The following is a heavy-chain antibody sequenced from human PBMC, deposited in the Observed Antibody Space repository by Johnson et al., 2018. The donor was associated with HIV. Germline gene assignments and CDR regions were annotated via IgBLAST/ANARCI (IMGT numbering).Heavy chain of an antibody. J-gene: IGHJ3*02. D-gene: IGHD6-13*01. CDR3: ARDQSSSWPGDAFDI. CDR1: GFILSDYY. Sequence: VQLVESGGGLVQPGGSLRLSCAASGFILSDYYMSWVRQAPGKGLEWVSIIFSGGSTYYADSVMGRFTVSRDNSKNALYLQMHSLTAEDTALYYCARDQSSSWPGDAFDIWGQGTMVMVSS. CDR2: IFSGGST. V-gene: IGHV3-66*01.